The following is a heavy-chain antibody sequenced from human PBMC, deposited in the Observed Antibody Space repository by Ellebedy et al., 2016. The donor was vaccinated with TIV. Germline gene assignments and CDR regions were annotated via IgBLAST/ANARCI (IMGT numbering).Heavy chain of an antibody. CDR3: ARGEVTLYYYGMDV. CDR2: FYDSGST. CDR1: GGSISNHY. J-gene: IGHJ6*02. Sequence: MPGGSLRLSCNVSGGSISNHYWSWIRQPPGKGLEWIAYFYDSGSTNYNPSLRSRVTVSVDTSKNQLSLKLSSVTAADTAVYYCARGEVTLYYYGMDVWGQGTTVTVSS. V-gene: IGHV4-59*11.